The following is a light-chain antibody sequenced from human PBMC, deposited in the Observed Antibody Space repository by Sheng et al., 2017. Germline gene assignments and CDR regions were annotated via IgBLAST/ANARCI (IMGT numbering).Light chain of an antibody. CDR3: QQYGSSSIT. Sequence: IVMTQSPATLSVSPGERATLSCWASQSIGSNLAWYQQKPGQAPRLLIYGASSRATGIPDRFSGSGSGTDFTLTISRLEPEDFAVYYCQQYGSSSITFGQGTRLEIK. CDR1: QSIGSN. J-gene: IGKJ5*01. CDR2: GAS. V-gene: IGKV3-20*01.